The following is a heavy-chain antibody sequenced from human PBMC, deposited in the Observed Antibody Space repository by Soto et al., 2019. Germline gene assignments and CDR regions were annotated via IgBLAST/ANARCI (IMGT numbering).Heavy chain of an antibody. CDR3: ARGRPWELYDY. Sequence: QVQLQESGPGLVKPSETLSLTCTVSGGSISSYFWSWIRQPPGKGLEWIGYIYYSGTTNYNPSLKSRVTISVDTPRNQFSGKLNSITAADTAVYYCARGRPWELYDYWGQGTLVTVSS. V-gene: IGHV4-59*01. CDR2: IYYSGTT. J-gene: IGHJ4*02. CDR1: GGSISSYF. D-gene: IGHD1-26*01.